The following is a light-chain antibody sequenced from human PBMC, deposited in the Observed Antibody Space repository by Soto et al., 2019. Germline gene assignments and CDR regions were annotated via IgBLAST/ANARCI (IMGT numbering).Light chain of an antibody. CDR1: QSISSW. J-gene: IGKJ1*01. CDR3: QQYNSYSKT. CDR2: DAS. Sequence: DIQMTQSPSTLSASVGDRVTITCRASQSISSWLAWYQQKPGKAPKLLIYDASSLESGVPSRFSGSGSGTEFTLTSSSLQPDDFATYYCQQYNSYSKTFGQGTKVEIK. V-gene: IGKV1-5*01.